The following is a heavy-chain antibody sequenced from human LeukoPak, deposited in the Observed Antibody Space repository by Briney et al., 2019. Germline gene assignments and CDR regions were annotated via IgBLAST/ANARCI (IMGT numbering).Heavy chain of an antibody. D-gene: IGHD3-16*01. CDR3: ARDRGSGGNHFDY. CDR1: GYVFSGYY. V-gene: IGHV1-2*06. J-gene: IGHJ4*02. CDR2: INPNSGDT. Sequence: AAVKVSRKASGYVFSGYYIHWVRQAPGQGLEWMGRINPNSGDTNYIQKFQGRVTMTRDTSISTAYMDLRSLKSDDTAVYYCARDRGSGGNHFDYWGQGTLVTVSS.